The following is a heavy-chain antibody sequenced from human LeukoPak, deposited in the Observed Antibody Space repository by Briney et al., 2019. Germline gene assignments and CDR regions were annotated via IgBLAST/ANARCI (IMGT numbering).Heavy chain of an antibody. CDR1: GGSFSGYY. Sequence: WETLSLTCAVYGGSFSGYYWSWIRQSPGKGLEWIGDINHSGSTNYNPSLKSRVTISVDTSKNQFSLKLSSVTAADTAVYYCARGHTGWFGDLFASGNTRYYFDYWGQGTLVTVSS. CDR2: INHSGST. V-gene: IGHV4-34*01. D-gene: IGHD3-10*01. J-gene: IGHJ4*02. CDR3: ARGHTGWFGDLFASGNTRYYFDY.